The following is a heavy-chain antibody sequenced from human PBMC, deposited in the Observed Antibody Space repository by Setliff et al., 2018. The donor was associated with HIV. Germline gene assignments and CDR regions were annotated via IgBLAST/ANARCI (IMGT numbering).Heavy chain of an antibody. Sequence: PSETLSLTCTVSGDSISSYYWSWIRQPPGKGLECIGHLYHSGSTHYSPSLKSRVTMSVATSKNQFSLKLTAVTAADTAVYYCARTAYYYDSSGYQVDYWGQGTLVTVSS. CDR3: ARTAYYYDSSGYQVDY. CDR1: GDSISSYY. D-gene: IGHD3-22*01. J-gene: IGHJ4*02. V-gene: IGHV4-59*01. CDR2: LYHSGST.